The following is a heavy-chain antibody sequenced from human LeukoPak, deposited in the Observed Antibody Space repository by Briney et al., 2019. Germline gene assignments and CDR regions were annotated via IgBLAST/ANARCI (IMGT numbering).Heavy chain of an antibody. J-gene: IGHJ5*02. CDR2: ISSSSSYI. D-gene: IGHD6-19*01. CDR1: GFTFSSYS. Sequence: GGSLRLSCAASGFTFSSYSMNWVRQAPGKGLEWVSSISSSSSYIYYADSVKGRFTISRDNAKNSLYLQMNSLRAEDTAVYYCARGKIPSGWPCWFDPWGQGTPVTVSS. V-gene: IGHV3-21*01. CDR3: ARGKIPSGWPCWFDP.